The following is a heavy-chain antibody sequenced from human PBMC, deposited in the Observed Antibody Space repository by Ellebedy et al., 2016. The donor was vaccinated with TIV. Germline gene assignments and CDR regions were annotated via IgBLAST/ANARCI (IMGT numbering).Heavy chain of an antibody. CDR2: IIPIFGTA. CDR1: GGTFSSYA. Sequence: SVKVSXKASGGTFSSYAISWVRQAPGQGLEWMGGIIPIFGTANYAQKFQGRVTITADKSTSTAYMELSSLRSEDTAVYYCAIETVPAAMWNWGQGTLVTVSS. CDR3: AIETVPAAMWN. V-gene: IGHV1-69*06. D-gene: IGHD2-2*01. J-gene: IGHJ4*02.